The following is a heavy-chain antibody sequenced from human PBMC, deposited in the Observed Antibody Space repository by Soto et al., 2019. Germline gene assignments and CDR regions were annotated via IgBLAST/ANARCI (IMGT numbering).Heavy chain of an antibody. Sequence: SVKVSCKASGGTFSSYTIIWVRQAPGQGLEWMGRIVPILGIANYAQKFQGRVTITADKSTSTVYMELSSLRSEDTAVYYCARCQMVRGVITFDYWGQGTLVTVSS. D-gene: IGHD3-10*01. CDR3: ARCQMVRGVITFDY. V-gene: IGHV1-69*02. J-gene: IGHJ4*02. CDR2: IVPILGIA. CDR1: GGTFSSYT.